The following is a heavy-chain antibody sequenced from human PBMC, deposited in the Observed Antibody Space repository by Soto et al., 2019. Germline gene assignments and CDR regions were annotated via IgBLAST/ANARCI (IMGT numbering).Heavy chain of an antibody. Sequence: SETLSLTCTVSGGSISSGGYYWSWIRQHPGKGLEWIGYIYYSGSTYYNPSLKSRVTISVDTSKNQFSLKLSSVTAADTAVYYCARAVVTAILYYFDYWGQGTLVTVS. CDR3: ARAVVTAILYYFDY. V-gene: IGHV4-31*03. J-gene: IGHJ4*02. CDR2: IYYSGST. D-gene: IGHD2-21*02. CDR1: GGSISSGGYY.